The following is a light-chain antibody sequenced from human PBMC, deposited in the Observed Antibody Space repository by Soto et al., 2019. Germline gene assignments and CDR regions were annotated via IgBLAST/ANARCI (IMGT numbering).Light chain of an antibody. CDR2: DVS. Sequence: QSALTQPASVSGSPGQSITVSCTGTSSDIGVYNYVSWYQQHPGKAPKVMIYDVSNRPSGVSNRFSVSKSGNTASLTISGLQADDEADYYCSSYTINSTLVFGTGTKLTGL. CDR3: SSYTINSTLV. CDR1: SSDIGVYNY. J-gene: IGLJ1*01. V-gene: IGLV2-14*01.